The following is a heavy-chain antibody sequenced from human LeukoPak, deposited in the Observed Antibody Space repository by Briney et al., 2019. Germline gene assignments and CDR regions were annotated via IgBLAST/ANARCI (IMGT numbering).Heavy chain of an antibody. CDR2: IYHSGST. Sequence: SETLSLTCTVSGYSISSGYYWGWIRQPPGKGLEWIGSIYHSGSTYYNPSLKSRVTISVDTSKNQFSLKVSSVTAADTAVYYCARHSDDPSYYMDVWGKGTTVTVSS. CDR3: ARHSDDPSYYMDV. V-gene: IGHV4-38-2*02. J-gene: IGHJ6*03. D-gene: IGHD1-1*01. CDR1: GYSISSGYY.